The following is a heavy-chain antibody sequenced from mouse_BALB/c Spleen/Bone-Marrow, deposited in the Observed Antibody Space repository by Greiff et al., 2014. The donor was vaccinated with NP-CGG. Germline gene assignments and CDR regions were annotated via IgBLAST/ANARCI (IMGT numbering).Heavy chain of an antibody. D-gene: IGHD2-4*01. J-gene: IGHJ4*01. CDR3: ARDSFLITRALDY. Sequence: AQLQQSGPGLLACSQSLSITCTVSGFSLTGYGVSWVRQPPGKGLEWLGMIWGDGSTDYNSALKSRLSINKDNSKSQVFLKMNSLQTDDTARYYCARDSFLITRALDYWGQGTSVTVSS. V-gene: IGHV2-6-7*01. CDR1: GFSLTGYG. CDR2: IWGDGST.